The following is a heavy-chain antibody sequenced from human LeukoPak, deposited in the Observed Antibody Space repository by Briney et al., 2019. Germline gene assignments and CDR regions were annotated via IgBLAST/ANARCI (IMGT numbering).Heavy chain of an antibody. J-gene: IGHJ3*02. V-gene: IGHV1-18*01. D-gene: IGHD2-2*01. CDR2: ISAYNGNT. Sequence: GASGKASCKASGYTFTSYGISCVRQAPGPGLEWRGWISAYNGNTNYAQKLQGRVTMTTDTSTSTAYMELRSLRSDDTAVYYCARDLTQQAPAAIVSPAAFDIWGQGTMVTVSS. CDR3: ARDLTQQAPAAIVSPAAFDI. CDR1: GYTFTSYG.